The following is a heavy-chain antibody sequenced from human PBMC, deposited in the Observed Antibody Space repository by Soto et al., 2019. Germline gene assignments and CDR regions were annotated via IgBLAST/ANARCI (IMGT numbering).Heavy chain of an antibody. CDR1: GGSISSADYY. V-gene: IGHV4-31*03. J-gene: IGHJ4*02. CDR2: MYYSGIT. Sequence: QVQLQESGPGLVKPSQTLFLTCTVSGGSISSADYYWTWIRQRPGKGLEWIGYMYYSGITSYNPSLRSRVAMSVDTSKNHFSLKLSSVTAADTAVYYCASGYCNYDVCYRFAYWGQGTLVTVSS. D-gene: IGHD2-8*01. CDR3: ASGYCNYDVCYRFAY.